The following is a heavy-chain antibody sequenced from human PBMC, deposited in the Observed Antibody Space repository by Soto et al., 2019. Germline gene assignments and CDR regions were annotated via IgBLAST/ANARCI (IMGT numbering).Heavy chain of an antibody. J-gene: IGHJ4*02. V-gene: IGHV3-23*01. CDR1: GFTFSSYA. Sequence: PGGSLRISCAACGFTFSSYAMSWVRQAPGKGLEWVSAISGSGGSTYYADSVKGRFTISRDNSKNTLYLQMNSLRAEDTAVYYCAKIRMGTMVRGVRNYFDYWGQGTLVTVSS. CDR2: ISGSGGST. CDR3: AKIRMGTMVRGVRNYFDY. D-gene: IGHD3-10*01.